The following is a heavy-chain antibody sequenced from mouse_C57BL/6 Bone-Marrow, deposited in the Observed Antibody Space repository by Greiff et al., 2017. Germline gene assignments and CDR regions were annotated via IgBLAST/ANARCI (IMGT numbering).Heavy chain of an antibody. J-gene: IGHJ4*01. Sequence: QVQLQQSGTELVKPGASVKLSCKASGYTFTSYWMHWVKQRPGQGLEWIGNINPSNGGTNYNEKFKSKATLTVDKSSSTAYMQLSSLTSEDSAVYYCASSSIYYGNYYYAMDYWGQGTSVTVSS. CDR2: INPSNGGT. CDR3: ASSSIYYGNYYYAMDY. V-gene: IGHV1-53*01. CDR1: GYTFTSYW. D-gene: IGHD2-1*01.